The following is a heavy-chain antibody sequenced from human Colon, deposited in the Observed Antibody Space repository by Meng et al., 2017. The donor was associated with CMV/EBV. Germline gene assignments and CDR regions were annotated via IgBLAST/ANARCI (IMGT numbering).Heavy chain of an antibody. J-gene: IGHJ4*02. Sequence: GGSLRLSCAASEFTFNTYTMNWVRQAPGKGPEWLAYISPSSNSVYYADSVRGRFTVSRDNAKNSLYLQMNSLRADDTAIYYCARAAVGGNEGIDYWGQGTRVTVSS. CDR1: EFTFNTYT. CDR2: ISPSSNSV. V-gene: IGHV3-48*04. D-gene: IGHD4-23*01. CDR3: ARAAVGGNEGIDY.